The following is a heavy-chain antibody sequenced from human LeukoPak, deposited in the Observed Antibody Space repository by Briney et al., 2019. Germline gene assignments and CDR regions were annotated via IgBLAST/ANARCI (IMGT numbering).Heavy chain of an antibody. Sequence: PSETLSLTCTVSGGSISSYYWSWIRQPPGKGLEWIGYIYYSGSTNYNPSLKSRITISIDTSKNQFSLKLSSVTAADRAVYYCARHSERWLGAFDIWGQGTMVTVSS. CDR2: IYYSGST. J-gene: IGHJ3*02. V-gene: IGHV4-59*08. CDR1: GGSISSYY. D-gene: IGHD6-19*01. CDR3: ARHSERWLGAFDI.